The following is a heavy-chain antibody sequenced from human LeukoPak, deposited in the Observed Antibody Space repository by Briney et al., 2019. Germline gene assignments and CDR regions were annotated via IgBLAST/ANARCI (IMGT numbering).Heavy chain of an antibody. CDR3: AKDPLRDGNNGPFGS. Sequence: PGGSLRLSCAASGFTFSSFAMSWVRQTPGKGLEWVSAISGSGVKTHYADSVKGRFTISRDNTKNTLYLLMNSLGAEDTAVYYCAKDPLRDGNNGPFGSWGQGTLVTVSS. CDR1: GFTFSSFA. J-gene: IGHJ4*02. V-gene: IGHV3-23*01. CDR2: ISGSGVKT. D-gene: IGHD5-24*01.